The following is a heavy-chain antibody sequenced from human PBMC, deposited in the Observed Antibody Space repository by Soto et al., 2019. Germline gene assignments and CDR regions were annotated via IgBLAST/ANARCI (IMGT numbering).Heavy chain of an antibody. J-gene: IGHJ5*02. Sequence: SETLSLTCTVSGGSISSGGYYWSWIRQHPGKGLEWIGYIYYSGSTYYNPSLKSRVTISVDTSKNQFSLKLSSVTAADTAVYYCARTSGSPSYYDILTGYYSTPYWFDPWGQGTLVTVSS. CDR1: GGSISSGGYY. CDR2: IYYSGST. CDR3: ARTSGSPSYYDILTGYYSTPYWFDP. D-gene: IGHD3-9*01. V-gene: IGHV4-31*03.